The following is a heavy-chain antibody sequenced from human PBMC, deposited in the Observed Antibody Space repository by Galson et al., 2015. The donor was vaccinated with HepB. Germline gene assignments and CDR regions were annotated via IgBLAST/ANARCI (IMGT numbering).Heavy chain of an antibody. CDR3: ARGRQWLVHAFDI. J-gene: IGHJ3*02. CDR1: GFTFSSYA. V-gene: IGHV3-30-3*01. Sequence: SLRLSCAASGFTFSSYAMHWVRQAPGKGLEWVAVISYDGSNKYYADSVKGRFTISRDNSKNTLYLQMNSLRAEDTAVYYCARGRQWLVHAFDIWGQGTMVTVSS. D-gene: IGHD6-19*01. CDR2: ISYDGSNK.